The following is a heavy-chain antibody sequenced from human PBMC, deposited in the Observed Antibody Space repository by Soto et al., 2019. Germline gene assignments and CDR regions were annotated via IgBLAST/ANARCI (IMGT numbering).Heavy chain of an antibody. CDR2: ISYDGSNK. J-gene: IGHJ4*02. CDR3: AKDARLEYIRGWLDY. Sequence: VRQAPGKGLEWVAVISYDGSNKYYADSVKGRFTISRDNSKNTLYLQMNSLRAEDTAVYYCAKDARLEYIRGWLDYWGQGTRVTVSS. V-gene: IGHV3-30*18. D-gene: IGHD6-19*01.